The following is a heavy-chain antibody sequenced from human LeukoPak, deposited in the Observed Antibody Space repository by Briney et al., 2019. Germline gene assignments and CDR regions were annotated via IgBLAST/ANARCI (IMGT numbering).Heavy chain of an antibody. CDR1: GGTFSSYA. CDR3: ARAKDPPDYYGSGSNNWFDP. D-gene: IGHD3-10*01. Sequence: ASVKVSCKASGGTFSSYAISWVRQAPGQGLEWMGGIIPIFGTANYAQKFQGRVTITADESTSTAYMELSSLRSEDTAVYYCARAKDPPDYYGSGSNNWFDPWGQGTLVTVSS. CDR2: IIPIFGTA. J-gene: IGHJ5*02. V-gene: IGHV1-69*13.